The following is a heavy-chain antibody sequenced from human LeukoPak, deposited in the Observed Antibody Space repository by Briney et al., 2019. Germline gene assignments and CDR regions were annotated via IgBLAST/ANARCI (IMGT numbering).Heavy chain of an antibody. D-gene: IGHD2-2*01. CDR3: ARHAVGYCSSTSCYPDAFDI. Sequence: SETLSLTCAVSGYSISSGYYWGWIRQPPGKGLEWIGSIYHSGSTYYNPSLKRRVTISVDTSKNQFSLKLSSVTAADTAVYYCARHAVGYCSSTSCYPDAFDIWGQGTMVTVSS. CDR2: IYHSGST. V-gene: IGHV4-38-2*01. J-gene: IGHJ3*02. CDR1: GYSISSGYY.